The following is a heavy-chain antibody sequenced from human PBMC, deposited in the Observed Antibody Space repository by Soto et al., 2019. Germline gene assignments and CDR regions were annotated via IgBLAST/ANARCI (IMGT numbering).Heavy chain of an antibody. CDR1: GGTFSSYA. CDR3: ARQYLYYDSSGTDY. Sequence: QVQLVQSGAEVKKHGSSVKVSCKASGGTFSSYAISWVRQAPGQGLEWMGGIIPIFGTANYAQKFQGRVTITADESTSKADMELSSLISEDTAVYYCARQYLYYDSSGTDYWGQGTLVTVSS. D-gene: IGHD3-22*01. CDR2: IIPIFGTA. J-gene: IGHJ4*02. V-gene: IGHV1-69*01.